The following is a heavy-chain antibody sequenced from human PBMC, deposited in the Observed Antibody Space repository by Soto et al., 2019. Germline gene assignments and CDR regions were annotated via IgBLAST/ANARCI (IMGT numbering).Heavy chain of an antibody. J-gene: IGHJ4*02. D-gene: IGHD6-13*01. V-gene: IGHV1-18*01. CDR3: AREFEGHSSSWPFDY. Sequence: QVQLVQSGGEVKKPGASVRVSCRASGYTFPTYGIAWVRQAPGQGLERMGWISVYNGFTHYAQKFRGRVTVTTETSTSTVHMELRSLSSDDTAVYYCAREFEGHSSSWPFDYWGQGTLVTVSA. CDR1: GYTFPTYG. CDR2: ISVYNGFT.